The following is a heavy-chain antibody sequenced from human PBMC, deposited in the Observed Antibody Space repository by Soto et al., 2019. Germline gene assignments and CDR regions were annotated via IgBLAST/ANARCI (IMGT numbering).Heavy chain of an antibody. CDR2: IRSKANSYAT. V-gene: IGHV3-73*01. Sequence: PGGSLRLSCAASGFTFSGSAMHWVRQASGKGLEWVGRIRSKANSYATAYAASVKGRFTISRDDSKNTAYLQMNSLKTEDTAVYYCTRQYSTVYGSGSYYTYYFDYWGQGTLVTVSS. CDR3: TRQYSTVYGSGSYYTYYFDY. D-gene: IGHD3-10*01. J-gene: IGHJ4*02. CDR1: GFTFSGSA.